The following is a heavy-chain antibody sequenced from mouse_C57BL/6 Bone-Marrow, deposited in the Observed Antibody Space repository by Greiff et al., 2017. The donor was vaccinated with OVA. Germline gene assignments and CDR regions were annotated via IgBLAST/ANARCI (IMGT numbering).Heavy chain of an antibody. Sequence: QVQLQQSGAELARPGASVKLSCKASGYTFTSYGISWVKQRTGQGLAWIGEIYPRSGNTYYNEKFKGKATLTADKSYSTAYMELRSLTSEDSAVYFCATYYGSSYNCDYWGQGTTLTVSS. CDR1: GYTFTSYG. J-gene: IGHJ2*01. V-gene: IGHV1-81*01. CDR3: ATYYGSSYNCDY. D-gene: IGHD1-1*01. CDR2: IYPRSGNT.